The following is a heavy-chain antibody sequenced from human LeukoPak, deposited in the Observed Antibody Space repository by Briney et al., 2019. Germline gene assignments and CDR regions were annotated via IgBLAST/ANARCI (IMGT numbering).Heavy chain of an antibody. CDR2: ISYDGSNK. CDR3: ARDLQVVVITRGKDY. V-gene: IGHV3-30-3*01. D-gene: IGHD3-22*01. CDR1: GFTFSSYA. Sequence: GGSLRLSCAASGFTFSSYAMHWVRQAPGKGLEWVAVISYDGSNKYYADSVKGRFTISRDNSKNTLYLQMNSLRAEDTAVYYCARDLQVVVITRGKDYWGQGTLVTVSS. J-gene: IGHJ4*02.